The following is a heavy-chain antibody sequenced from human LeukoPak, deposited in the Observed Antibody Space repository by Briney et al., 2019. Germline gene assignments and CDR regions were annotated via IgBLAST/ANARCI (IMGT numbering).Heavy chain of an antibody. J-gene: IGHJ3*02. CDR3: TSGSYFRHDAFDI. V-gene: IGHV1-46*01. D-gene: IGHD1-26*01. Sequence: ASVKVSCKASGYTFTSYYMHWVRQAPGQGLKWMGIINPSGGSTSYAQKLQGRVTMTRDTSTSTVYMELSSLRSEDTAVYYCTSGSYFRHDAFDIWGQGTMVTVSS. CDR2: INPSGGST. CDR1: GYTFTSYY.